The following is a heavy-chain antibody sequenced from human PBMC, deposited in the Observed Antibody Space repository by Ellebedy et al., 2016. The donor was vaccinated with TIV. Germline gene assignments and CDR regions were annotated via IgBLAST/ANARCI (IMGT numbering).Heavy chain of an antibody. V-gene: IGHV3-48*01. CDR2: ISSTGTTI. Sequence: PGGSLRLSCTASGFTFSNNSMNWVRQAPGKGLEWVSYISSTGTTIYYADSVKGRFTISRDKGKISLYLQMNSLTAEDTAVYYCASGAYDIWGQGTMVIVSS. CDR3: ASGAYDI. J-gene: IGHJ3*02. CDR1: GFTFSNNS.